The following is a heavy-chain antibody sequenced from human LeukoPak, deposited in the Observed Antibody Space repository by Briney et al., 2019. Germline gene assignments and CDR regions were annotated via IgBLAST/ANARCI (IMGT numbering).Heavy chain of an antibody. CDR1: GFRFSDFT. J-gene: IGHJ5*02. CDR2: IGGRGGST. Sequence: GSLRPSCSASGFRFSDFTMTWVRQAPGKGPEWVSAIGGRGGSTYYADSVGGRFTISRDNSKDMVYLQMNSLKVEDTATYYCGKEGGAWGQGTKVTVSS. V-gene: IGHV3-23*01. CDR3: GKEGGA. D-gene: IGHD3-16*01.